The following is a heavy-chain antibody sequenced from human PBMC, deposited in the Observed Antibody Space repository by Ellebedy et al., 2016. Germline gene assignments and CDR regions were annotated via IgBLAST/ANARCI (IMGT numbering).Heavy chain of an antibody. CDR1: GYSFTSYW. V-gene: IGHV5-51*01. CDR3: ASMVEDCGGDCYSSYYFDY. CDR2: IYPGDSDT. D-gene: IGHD2-21*02. Sequence: GESLKISXKGSGYSFTSYWIGWVRQMPGKGLEWMGIIYPGDSDTRYSPSFQGQVTISADKSISTAYLQWSSLKASDTAMYYCASMVEDCGGDCYSSYYFDYWGQGTLVTVSS. J-gene: IGHJ4*02.